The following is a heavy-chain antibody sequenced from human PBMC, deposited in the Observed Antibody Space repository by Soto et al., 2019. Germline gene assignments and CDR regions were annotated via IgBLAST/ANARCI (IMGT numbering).Heavy chain of an antibody. Sequence: GGSLRLSCVASGLTFSASAMHWVRQASGKGLEWVGRIRNKADNYATVYAAPVQGRFTISRDDSKSMAYLQMNSIRTEDTAVYYCCRHADRGGPCDYWGEGTMIDVSS. CDR3: CRHADRGGPCDY. J-gene: IGHJ4*02. CDR2: IRNKADNYAT. V-gene: IGHV3-73*01. CDR1: GLTFSASA. D-gene: IGHD3-16*01.